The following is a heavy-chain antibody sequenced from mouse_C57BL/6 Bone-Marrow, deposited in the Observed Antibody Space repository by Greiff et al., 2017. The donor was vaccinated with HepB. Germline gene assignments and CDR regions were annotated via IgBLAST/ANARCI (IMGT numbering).Heavy chain of an antibody. Sequence: QVQLQQPGAELVKPGASVKLSCKASGYTFTSYWMQWVKQRLGQGLEWIGEIDPSDSYTNYNQKFKGKATLTVDTSSSTAYMQLSSLTSEDSAVYYCARQGYWGQGTTLTVSS. CDR2: IDPSDSYT. V-gene: IGHV1-50*01. CDR3: ARQGY. CDR1: GYTFTSYW. J-gene: IGHJ2*01.